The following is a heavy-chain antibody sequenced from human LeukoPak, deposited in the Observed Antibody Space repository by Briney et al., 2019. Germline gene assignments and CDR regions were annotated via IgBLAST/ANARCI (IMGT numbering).Heavy chain of an antibody. CDR3: ARGTRWLQFYRPLSNDAFDI. CDR2: ISSSSSYI. J-gene: IGHJ3*02. Sequence: GGSLRLSCAASGFTFSSYSTNWVRQAPGKGLEWVSSISSSSSYIYYADSVKGRFTISRDNAKNSLYLQMNSLRAEDTAVYYCARGTRWLQFYRPLSNDAFDIWGQGTMVTVSS. V-gene: IGHV3-21*01. CDR1: GFTFSSYS. D-gene: IGHD5-24*01.